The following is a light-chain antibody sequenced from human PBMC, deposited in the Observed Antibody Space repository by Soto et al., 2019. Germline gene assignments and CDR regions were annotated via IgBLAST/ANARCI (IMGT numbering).Light chain of an antibody. CDR1: QSVSSTY. CDR2: DAS. Sequence: IVLTQSPGTLSLSPGERATLSCRASQSVSSTYLAWYQQKPGQAPRLLIYDASSRATGIPDRFSGSGSGTDLTLTISRLEPEDFAVYYCQQYGRSPGLFTFGHGTKVDIK. CDR3: QQYGRSPGLFT. V-gene: IGKV3-20*01. J-gene: IGKJ3*01.